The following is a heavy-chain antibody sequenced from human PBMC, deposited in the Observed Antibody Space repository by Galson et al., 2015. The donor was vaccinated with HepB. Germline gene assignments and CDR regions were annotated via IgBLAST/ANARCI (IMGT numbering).Heavy chain of an antibody. CDR2: IIPILGIA. V-gene: IGHV1-69*04. D-gene: IGHD3-16*01. CDR1: GGTFSSYT. Sequence: SVKVSCKASGGTFSSYTISWVRQAPGQGLEWMGRIIPILGIANYAQKFQGRVTITADKSTSTAYMELSSLRSEDTAVYYCARDWAARQYNWFDPWGQGTLVTVSS. J-gene: IGHJ5*02. CDR3: ARDWAARQYNWFDP.